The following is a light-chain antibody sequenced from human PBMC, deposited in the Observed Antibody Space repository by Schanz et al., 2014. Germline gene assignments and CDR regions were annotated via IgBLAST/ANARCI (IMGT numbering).Light chain of an antibody. Sequence: DIQMTQSPSSVSASVGDRVSITCRASQGVSSWVAWYQQKPGKAPKLLIYAASSLESGVPSRFSGSGSGTAFTLTISSLQPEDFATYYCQQYNSYSSFGPGTKVDMK. CDR2: AAS. CDR1: QGVSSW. J-gene: IGKJ3*01. CDR3: QQYNSYSS. V-gene: IGKV1-12*01.